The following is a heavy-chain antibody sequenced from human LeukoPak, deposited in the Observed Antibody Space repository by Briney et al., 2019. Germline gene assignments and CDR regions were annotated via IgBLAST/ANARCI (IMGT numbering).Heavy chain of an antibody. CDR2: IYSGGST. D-gene: IGHD6-13*01. J-gene: IGHJ6*02. CDR3: ARDRYSSSWSGYYYYYYGMDV. Sequence: GGSLRLSCAASGFTVSSNYMSWVRQAPGKGLEWVSVIYSGGSTYYADSVKGRFTISRDNSKNTLYLQMDSLRAEDTAVYYCARDRYSSSWSGYYYYYYGMDVWGQGTTVTVSS. V-gene: IGHV3-66*01. CDR1: GFTVSSNY.